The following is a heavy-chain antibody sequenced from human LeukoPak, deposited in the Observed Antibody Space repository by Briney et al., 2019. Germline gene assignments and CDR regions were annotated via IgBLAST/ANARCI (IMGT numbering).Heavy chain of an antibody. CDR2: ISTSSRTI. CDR3: AKNAANILRYFDWFQYYFDY. D-gene: IGHD3-9*01. Sequence: GGSLRLSCAASGFTFSSYTMNWVRQAPGKGLEWVSYISTSSRTIYYADSVKGRFTISRDNSKNTLYLQMNSLRAEDTAVYYCAKNAANILRYFDWFQYYFDYWGQGTLVTVSS. CDR1: GFTFSSYT. J-gene: IGHJ4*02. V-gene: IGHV3-48*01.